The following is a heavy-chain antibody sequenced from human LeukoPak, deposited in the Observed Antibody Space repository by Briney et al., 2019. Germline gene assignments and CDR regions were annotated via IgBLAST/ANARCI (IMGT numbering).Heavy chain of an antibody. D-gene: IGHD3-22*01. J-gene: IGHJ2*01. CDR1: GFTFTSSA. V-gene: IGHV1-58*02. CDR2: IVVGSGNT. Sequence: ASVKVSCKASGFTFTSSAMQWVRQARGQRLEWIGWIVVGSGNTNYAQKFQERVTITRDMSTSTAYMELSSLRSEDTAVYYCAAECYDSSGCPGRYFDLWGRGTLVTVSS. CDR3: AAECYDSSGCPGRYFDL.